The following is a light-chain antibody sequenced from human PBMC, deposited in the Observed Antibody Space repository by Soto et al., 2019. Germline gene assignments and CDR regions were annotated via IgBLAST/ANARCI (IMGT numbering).Light chain of an antibody. CDR3: QQFNSYPS. CDR2: DAS. J-gene: IGKJ5*01. Sequence: AIQLTQSPSSLSASVGDRVTITCRASQGIRIALAWYQQKPGKAPKLLIYDASSLESGVPSRFSGSGSGTDCTLPISSLQPEDFATYYCQQFNSYPSFGGGTRLESK. CDR1: QGIRIA. V-gene: IGKV1-13*02.